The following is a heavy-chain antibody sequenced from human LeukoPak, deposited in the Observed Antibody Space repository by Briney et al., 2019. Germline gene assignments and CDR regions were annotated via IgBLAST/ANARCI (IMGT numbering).Heavy chain of an antibody. J-gene: IGHJ6*03. D-gene: IGHD6-13*01. CDR2: IRYDETNE. Sequence: GGSLRLSCAASGFNFNTYGMYWVRQAPGKGLEWVAFIRYDETNEYYADSVKGRFTISRDNSKNTLYLQMNSLRTEDTAVYYCARILFGYSRSWWIMDVWGKGTTVTVSS. CDR1: GFNFNTYG. V-gene: IGHV3-30*02. CDR3: ARILFGYSRSWWIMDV.